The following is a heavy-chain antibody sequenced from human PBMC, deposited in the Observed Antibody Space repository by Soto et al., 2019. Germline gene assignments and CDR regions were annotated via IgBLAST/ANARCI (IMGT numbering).Heavy chain of an antibody. Sequence: EVQLVESGGGLVKPGGSLGLSCGASGFSFSNVWMHWVCQAPGRGLERVGGIKSKADGETTDYAEPVKGRFTVSGDESKNTVYLQMNILKTEYTAVYYWTAYYDLGSGHTPLWVQGTLVTVSS. CDR3: TAYYDLGSGHTPL. CDR1: GFSFSNVW. J-gene: IGHJ4*02. CDR2: IKSKADGETT. D-gene: IGHD3-3*01. V-gene: IGHV3-15*07.